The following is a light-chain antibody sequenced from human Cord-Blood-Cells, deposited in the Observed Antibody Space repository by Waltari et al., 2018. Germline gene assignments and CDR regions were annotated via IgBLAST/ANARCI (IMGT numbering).Light chain of an antibody. V-gene: IGKV1-9*01. J-gene: IGKJ4*01. CDR3: QQLNSYPLT. CDR1: QGISSY. Sequence: DIQLTQSPSSLSASVGDRVTITCRASQGISSYLVWYQQKPGEAPKLLLYAATTLQSGGPSRFSGSGSGTDCTLTISSLQPQEFATYYCQQLNSYPLTFGEGTKVEIK. CDR2: AAT.